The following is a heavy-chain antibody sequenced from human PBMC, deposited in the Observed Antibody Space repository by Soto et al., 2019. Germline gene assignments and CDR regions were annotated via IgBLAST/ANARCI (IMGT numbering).Heavy chain of an antibody. CDR2: IKQDGSEK. Sequence: SGGSLRLSCAASGFTFSNDWMSWVRLAPGKGLELVANIKQDGSEKNYKDSVKGRLTISRDNAKNSLSLQMNSLRAADTAVYHCARRATTSARDFDLWGRGTLVTVSS. V-gene: IGHV3-7*01. CDR1: GFTFSNDW. J-gene: IGHJ2*01. D-gene: IGHD1-26*01. CDR3: ARRATTSARDFDL.